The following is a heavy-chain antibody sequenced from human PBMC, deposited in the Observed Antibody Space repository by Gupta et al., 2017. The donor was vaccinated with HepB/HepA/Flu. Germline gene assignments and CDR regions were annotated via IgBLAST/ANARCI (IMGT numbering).Heavy chain of an antibody. D-gene: IGHD6-13*01. CDR1: GFTFSSYA. Sequence: QVQLVESLGGVVQPGRSLRLSCAASGFTFSSYAMHWVRQAPGKGLEWVAVISYDGRNKYDADAVKGRFNISRDNSKNTLYLQMKSLRAEDTAVYYCAREGGDRSRWFDYGGQGTLVTVSS. V-gene: IGHV3-30*04. CDR3: AREGGDRSRWFDY. CDR2: ISYDGRNK. J-gene: IGHJ5*01.